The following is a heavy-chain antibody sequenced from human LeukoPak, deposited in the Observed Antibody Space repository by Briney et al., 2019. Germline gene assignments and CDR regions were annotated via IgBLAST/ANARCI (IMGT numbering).Heavy chain of an antibody. Sequence: VASVKVSCKASGGTFSSYAISWVRQAPGQGLEWMGRIIPILGIANYAQKFQGRVTITADKSTSTAYMELSSLRSEDTAVYYCAREGITFGGVIVILLDYWGQGTLVTVSS. D-gene: IGHD3-16*02. CDR3: AREGITFGGVIVILLDY. J-gene: IGHJ4*02. V-gene: IGHV1-69*04. CDR1: GGTFSSYA. CDR2: IIPILGIA.